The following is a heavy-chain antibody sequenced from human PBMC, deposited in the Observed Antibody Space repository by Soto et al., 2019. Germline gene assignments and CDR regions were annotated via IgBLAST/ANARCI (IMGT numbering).Heavy chain of an antibody. J-gene: IGHJ4*02. CDR1: GFTFSSYA. V-gene: IGHV3-30-3*01. CDR3: ARDQEYEWELRGGHFDY. Sequence: QVQLVESGGGVVQPGRSLRLSCAASGFTFSSYAMHWVRQAPGKGLEWVAVISYDGSNKYYADSVKGRFTISRDNSKNRLYLQMNSLRAEDTAVYYCARDQEYEWELRGGHFDYWGQGTLVTVSS. CDR2: ISYDGSNK. D-gene: IGHD1-26*01.